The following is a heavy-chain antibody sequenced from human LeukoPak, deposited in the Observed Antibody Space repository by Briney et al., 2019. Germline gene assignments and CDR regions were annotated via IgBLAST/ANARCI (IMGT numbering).Heavy chain of an antibody. D-gene: IGHD1-26*01. CDR1: AVSISTYY. V-gene: IGHV4-59*01. Sequence: SETLSLTCTSSAVSISTYYWSWLRQPPGKGLEWIGYIYYSGSTKYNPSLKSRVTVSVDTSKNQFSLKLNSVTAADTAVYYCARGSGSNHFDDWGQGTLVTVSS. J-gene: IGHJ4*02. CDR3: ARGSGSNHFDD. CDR2: IYYSGST.